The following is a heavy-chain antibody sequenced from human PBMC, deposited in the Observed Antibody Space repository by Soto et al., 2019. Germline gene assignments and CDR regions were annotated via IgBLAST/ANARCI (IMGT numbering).Heavy chain of an antibody. CDR3: ARARRRAAMSYYYGMDV. Sequence: PGRALRLSCAASGFTFSIYSMNWVRQAPWNVLEWVSSISSSSSYKYYADSVKGRFTISRDNAKNSLYLQMNSPRAEDTAVYYCARARRRAAMSYYYGMDVWGQGATVTVSS. D-gene: IGHD2-2*01. CDR1: GFTFSIYS. J-gene: IGHJ6*02. CDR2: ISSSSSYK. V-gene: IGHV3-21*01.